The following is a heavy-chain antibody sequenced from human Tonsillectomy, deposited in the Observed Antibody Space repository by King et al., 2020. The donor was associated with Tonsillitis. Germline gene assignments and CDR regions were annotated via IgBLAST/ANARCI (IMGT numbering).Heavy chain of an antibody. CDR1: GFTFSNYW. J-gene: IGHJ4*02. D-gene: IGHD3-9*01. CDR2: IKSDGSST. V-gene: IGHV3-74*01. CDR3: ARAPHDILTGYSPVDY. Sequence: VQLVESGGGLVQPGGSLRLSCAASGFTFSNYWMHWVRQAPGMGLVWVSRIKSDGSSTTYADSVKGRFTISRGNAKNTLYLQMNSLRAEDTAVYYCARAPHDILTGYSPVDYWGQGTLVTVSS.